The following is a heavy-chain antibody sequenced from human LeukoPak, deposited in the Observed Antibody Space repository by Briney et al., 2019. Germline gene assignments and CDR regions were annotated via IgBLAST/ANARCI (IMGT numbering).Heavy chain of an antibody. Sequence: IPSETLSLTCIVSGGSISSSIYYWAWVRQPPGKGLEWIGTVFYNGATQYSPSLRSRVTISIDTSTNQFSLKLTSVTAADTALYYCARMGVDGSGSYDAFDIWGQGTMVTVSS. V-gene: IGHV4-39*07. CDR2: VFYNGAT. D-gene: IGHD3-10*01. CDR3: ARMGVDGSGSYDAFDI. CDR1: GGSISSSIYY. J-gene: IGHJ3*02.